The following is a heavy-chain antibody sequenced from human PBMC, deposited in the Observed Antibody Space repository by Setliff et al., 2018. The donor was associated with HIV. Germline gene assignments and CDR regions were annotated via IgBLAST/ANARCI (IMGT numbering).Heavy chain of an antibody. CDR1: GYTFNDYA. CDR2: IAGNAINT. V-gene: IGHV3-23*01. Sequence: PGGSLRLSCVASGYTFNDYAMSWVRQAPGKGLEWVSTIAGNAINTYYADSVKGRFTISRDNSKNTLYLQMNSLRAEDTAVYYCAKCSAGWLLSYMDVWGKGTTVTVSS. J-gene: IGHJ6*03. CDR3: AKCSAGWLLSYMDV. D-gene: IGHD3-3*01.